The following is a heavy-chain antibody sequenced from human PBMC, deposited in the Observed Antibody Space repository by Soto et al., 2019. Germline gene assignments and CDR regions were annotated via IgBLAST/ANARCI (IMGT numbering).Heavy chain of an antibody. CDR3: ARDPPPPDY. J-gene: IGHJ4*02. CDR1: GYTFASYA. V-gene: IGHV1-18*01. CDR2: ISAYNGNT. Sequence: QVQLVQSGAEVKKPGASVKVSCKASGYTFASYAISWVRQAPGQGLEWMAWISAYNGNTNNAQKLQGRVPITTDTSTRTAHTELRSLRSDDTAVYYCARDPPPPDYWCQGTLVTVSS.